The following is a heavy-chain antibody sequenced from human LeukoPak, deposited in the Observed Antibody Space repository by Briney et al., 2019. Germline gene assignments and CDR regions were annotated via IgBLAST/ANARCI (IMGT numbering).Heavy chain of an antibody. CDR3: ARDLSIYYDSSGYTY. Sequence: ASVKVSCKASGYTFTSYYMHWVRQAPGQGLEWMGIINPSGGSTSYAQKFQGRVTMTRDTSTSTVYMELSSLRSEDTAVYYCARDLSIYYDSSGYTYWGQGTLVTVSS. CDR2: INPSGGST. CDR1: GYTFTSYY. J-gene: IGHJ4*02. D-gene: IGHD3-22*01. V-gene: IGHV1-46*01.